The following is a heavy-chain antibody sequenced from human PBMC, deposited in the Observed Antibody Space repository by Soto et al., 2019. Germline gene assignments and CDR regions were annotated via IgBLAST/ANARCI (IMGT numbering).Heavy chain of an antibody. CDR2: INPNSGGT. Sequence: ASVKVSCKASGYTFTGYYMHWVRPAPGQGLEWMGWINPNSGGTNYAQKVQGRVTMTRDTSISTAYMELSRLRSDDTAVYYCAREDYYGSGSYFSHWFDPWGQGTLVTVSS. J-gene: IGHJ5*02. D-gene: IGHD3-10*01. CDR3: AREDYYGSGSYFSHWFDP. V-gene: IGHV1-2*02. CDR1: GYTFTGYY.